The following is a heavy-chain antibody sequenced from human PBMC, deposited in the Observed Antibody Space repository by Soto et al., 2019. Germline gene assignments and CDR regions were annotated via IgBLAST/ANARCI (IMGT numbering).Heavy chain of an antibody. D-gene: IGHD2-2*02. CDR3: ARVYETNWFDP. CDR1: GYTFTSYG. CDR2: ISAYNGNT. Sequence: AASVKVSCEASGYTFTSYGISWVRQAPGQGLEWMGWISAYNGNTNYAQKLQGRVTMTTDTSTSTAYMELRSLRSDDTAVYYCARVYETNWFDPWGQGTLVTVSS. J-gene: IGHJ5*02. V-gene: IGHV1-18*01.